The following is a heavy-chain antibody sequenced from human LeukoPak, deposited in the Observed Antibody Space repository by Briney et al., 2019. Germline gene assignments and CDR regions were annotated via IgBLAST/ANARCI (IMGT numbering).Heavy chain of an antibody. CDR2: IYYSGST. V-gene: IGHV4-59*08. J-gene: IGHJ4*02. Sequence: SETLPLTCTVSGGSISSYYWSWIRQPPGKGLEWTGYIYYSGSTKYNPSLKSRVSISVDTSKNQFSLKLSSVTAADTAVYYCARGAGAGYNLQPFDYWGQGTLVTVSS. CDR1: GGSISSYY. D-gene: IGHD5-24*01. CDR3: ARGAGAGYNLQPFDY.